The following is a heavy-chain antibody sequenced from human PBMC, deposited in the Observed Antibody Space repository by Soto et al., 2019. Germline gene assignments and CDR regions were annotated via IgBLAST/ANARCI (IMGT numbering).Heavy chain of an antibody. CDR3: ARKSLLRMDYYDSSGYYYFDY. CDR1: GGAFSGYY. J-gene: IGHJ4*02. V-gene: IGHV4-34*01. CDR2: INHSGST. Sequence: QVQLQQWGAGLLKPSETLSLTCAVYGGAFSGYYWSWIRQPPGKGLEWIWEINHSGSTNYNPSLRSRVTISVDTSKNQFSLKLSSVAAADTAVYYCARKSLLRMDYYDSSGYYYFDYWGQGTLVTVSS. D-gene: IGHD3-22*01.